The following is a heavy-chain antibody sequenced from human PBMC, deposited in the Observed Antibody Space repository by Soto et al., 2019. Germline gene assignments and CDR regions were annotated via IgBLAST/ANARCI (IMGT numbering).Heavy chain of an antibody. V-gene: IGHV4-59*08. CDR3: ARRYGGTFDY. D-gene: IGHD3-10*01. CDR1: GGSISSYY. CDR2: IYYSGST. Sequence: QVQLQESGPGLVKPSETLSLTCTVSGGSISSYYWSWIRQPPGKGLEWIGYIYYSGSTNYNPSIKRRVTISVDTSTNQISLKLSSVTAADTAVYYCARRYGGTFDYWGQGTLVTVSS. J-gene: IGHJ4*02.